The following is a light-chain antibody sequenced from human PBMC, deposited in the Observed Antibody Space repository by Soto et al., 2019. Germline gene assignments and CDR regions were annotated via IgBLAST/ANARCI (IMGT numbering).Light chain of an antibody. CDR3: QQANIFPLT. CDR2: TAS. V-gene: IGKV1-12*01. J-gene: IGKJ4*01. CDR1: QGISSW. Sequence: DIQMTQSPSSVFASVGDRVTITCRASQGISSWLGWYQQKPGKAPNLLIHTASSLQSGVPSRFSGSGSGTDFTLTISSLQPEDFATYYCQQANIFPLTFGGGTKVEIK.